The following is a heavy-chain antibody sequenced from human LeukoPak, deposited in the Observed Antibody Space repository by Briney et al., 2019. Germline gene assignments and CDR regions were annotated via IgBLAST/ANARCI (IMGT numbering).Heavy chain of an antibody. CDR1: GYSITGGYY. D-gene: IGHD1-26*01. J-gene: IGHJ4*02. CDR2: IYHSGRT. V-gene: IGHV4-38-2*02. CDR3: GRGGGIVGPVDF. Sequence: HSETLSLTCSVSGYSITGGYYWAWIRQPPGKRLEWIGSIYHSGRTFYNPSLESRVTISVDTSNNQFSLNLSSVTAADSAVYYCGRGGGIVGPVDFWGPGALVTVSS.